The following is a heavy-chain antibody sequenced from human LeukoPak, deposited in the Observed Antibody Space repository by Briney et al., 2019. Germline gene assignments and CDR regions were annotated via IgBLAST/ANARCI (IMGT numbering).Heavy chain of an antibody. J-gene: IGHJ4*02. CDR2: INHSGST. Sequence: SETLSLTCAVYGGSFSGYYWSWIRQPPGKGLEWIGEINHSGSTNYNPSLKSRVTISVDTSKNQFSLKLSSLTAADTAVYYCAYGVDYWGQGTLVTVSS. D-gene: IGHD3-3*01. CDR1: GGSFSGYY. CDR3: AYGVDY. V-gene: IGHV4-34*01.